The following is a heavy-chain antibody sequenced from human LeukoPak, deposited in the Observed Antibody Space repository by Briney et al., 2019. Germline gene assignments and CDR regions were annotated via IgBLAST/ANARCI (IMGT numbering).Heavy chain of an antibody. V-gene: IGHV3-53*01. D-gene: IGHD3-10*01. CDR3: AKDYGSGSYHPRYFDY. J-gene: IGHJ4*02. CDR1: GFTVSSNY. CDR2: IYSGGST. Sequence: PGGSLRLSCAASGFTVSSNYMSWVRQAPGKGLEWVSVIYSGGSTYYADSVKGRFTISRDNSKNTLYLQMNSLRAEDTAVYYCAKDYGSGSYHPRYFDYWGQGTLVTVSS.